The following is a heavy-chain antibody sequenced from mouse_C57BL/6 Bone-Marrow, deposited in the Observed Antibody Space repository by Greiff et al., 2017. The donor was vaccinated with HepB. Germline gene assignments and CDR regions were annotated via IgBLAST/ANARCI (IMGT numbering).Heavy chain of an antibody. CDR1: GFSLTSYG. CDR3: ASKGHYDYDERGFDY. V-gene: IGHV2-5*01. Sequence: VKLMESGPGLVQPSQSLSITCTVSGFSLTSYGVHWVRQSPGKGLEWLGVIWRGGSTDYNAAFMSSLSITKDNSKSQVFFKMNSLQADDTAIYYCASKGHYDYDERGFDYWGQGTTLTVSS. CDR2: IWRGGST. D-gene: IGHD2-4*01. J-gene: IGHJ2*01.